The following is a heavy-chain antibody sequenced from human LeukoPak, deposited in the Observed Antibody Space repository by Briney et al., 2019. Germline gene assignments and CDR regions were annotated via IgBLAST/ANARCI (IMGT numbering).Heavy chain of an antibody. D-gene: IGHD3-9*01. CDR3: ARRRYFDWGDDY. CDR2: ISHSGST. Sequence: SETLSLTCAVYGGSFSGYYWSWIRQPPGKGLEWIGEISHSGSTNYNPSLKSRVTISVDTSKNQFSLKLSSVTAADTAVYYCARRRYFDWGDDYWGQGTLVTVSS. V-gene: IGHV4-34*01. CDR1: GGSFSGYY. J-gene: IGHJ4*02.